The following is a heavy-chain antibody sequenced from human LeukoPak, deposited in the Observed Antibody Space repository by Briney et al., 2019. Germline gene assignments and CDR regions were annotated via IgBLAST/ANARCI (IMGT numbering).Heavy chain of an antibody. D-gene: IGHD3-10*01. CDR3: ARLSSGSNPSHLDY. J-gene: IGHJ4*01. V-gene: IGHV4-39*02. CDR1: GGSISSSSHY. CDR2: INYSGSA. Sequence: SETLSLTCTVSGGSISSSSHYWGWIRQPPGKGLEWVGGINYSGSAYYNPCLWSRVTISVDTSKNHFSLKLSSVTPPDTAVYYCARLSSGSNPSHLDYWGHGTLVTVSS.